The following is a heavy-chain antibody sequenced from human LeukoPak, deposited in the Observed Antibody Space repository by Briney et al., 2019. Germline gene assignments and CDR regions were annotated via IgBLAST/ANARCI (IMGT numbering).Heavy chain of an antibody. V-gene: IGHV1-2*02. CDR3: ARGVGGVYFYYYMDV. CDR2: INSNNGDT. Sequence: ASVKVSCKATGYTFTGYYMQWVRQAPGQGLEWMGWINSNNGDTNYAQKFQGRVTMTRDTSISTAYMELSGLRSDDTAVYYCARGVGGVYFYYYMDVWGKGTTVTVSS. CDR1: GYTFTGYY. D-gene: IGHD1-26*01. J-gene: IGHJ6*03.